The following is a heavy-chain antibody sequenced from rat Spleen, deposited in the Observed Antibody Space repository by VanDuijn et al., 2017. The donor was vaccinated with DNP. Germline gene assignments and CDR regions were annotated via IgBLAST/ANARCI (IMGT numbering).Heavy chain of an antibody. V-gene: IGHV2-1*01. D-gene: IGHD1-11*01. CDR3: ARDRRGYFDY. CDR2: IWSGGST. Sequence: QVQLKESGPGLVQPSQTLSLTCTVSGFSLISSSVHWVRQPPGKGLEWVGAIWSGGSTDYNSGLKSRLSISRDTSKSQVFLKMNSLQTEDTATYYCARDRRGYFDYWGQGAMVTVSS. J-gene: IGHJ2*01. CDR1: GFSLISSS.